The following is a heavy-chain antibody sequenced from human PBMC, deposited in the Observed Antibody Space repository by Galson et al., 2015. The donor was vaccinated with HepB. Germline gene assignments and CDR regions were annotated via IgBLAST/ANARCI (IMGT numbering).Heavy chain of an antibody. CDR2: ISAYNGDT. D-gene: IGHD2-15*01. V-gene: IGHV1-18*01. CDR3: ARGGYVGMVGSTQPDWFDA. CDR1: GYTFSSYS. J-gene: IGHJ5*02. Sequence: SVKVSCKAFGYTFSSYSITWVRQAPGQGLEWMGRISAYNGDTNYAQKFQGRVTMTTDTSTSTAYMEVRSLRSDDTAVYYCARGGYVGMVGSTQPDWFDAWRQGTLVTVSS.